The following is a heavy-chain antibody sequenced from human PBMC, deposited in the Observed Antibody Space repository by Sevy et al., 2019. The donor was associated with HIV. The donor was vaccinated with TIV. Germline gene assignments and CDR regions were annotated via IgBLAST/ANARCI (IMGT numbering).Heavy chain of an antibody. D-gene: IGHD6-19*01. Sequence: GGSLRLSCAASGFTFSGSAMHWVRQASGKGLEWVGRIRSKANSYATAYAASGKGRFTISRDDSKNTAYLQMNSLKTEDTAVYYCMLGGDSSGWYMDYYYYYGMDVWGQGTTVTVSS. CDR3: MLGGDSSGWYMDYYYYYGMDV. J-gene: IGHJ6*02. V-gene: IGHV3-73*01. CDR1: GFTFSGSA. CDR2: IRSKANSYAT.